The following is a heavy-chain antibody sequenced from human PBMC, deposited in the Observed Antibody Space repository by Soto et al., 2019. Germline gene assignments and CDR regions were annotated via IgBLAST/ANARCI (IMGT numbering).Heavy chain of an antibody. Sequence: SETLSLTCAVSGGSMSSGGYSWSWIRQPPGKGLEWIGYIYHSGSPYYNPSLKSRVTISVDRSKNQFSLKLSSVTAADTAVYYCARVPDVWGQGTTVTVSS. CDR2: IYHSGSP. CDR1: GGSMSSGGYS. V-gene: IGHV4-30-2*01. J-gene: IGHJ6*02. CDR3: ARVPDV.